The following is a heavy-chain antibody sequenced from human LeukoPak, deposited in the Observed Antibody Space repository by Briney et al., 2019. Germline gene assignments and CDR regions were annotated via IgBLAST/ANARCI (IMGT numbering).Heavy chain of an antibody. CDR1: GGTFSSYA. J-gene: IGHJ3*02. CDR3: ARDGRVSNDAFDI. CDR2: IIPIFGTA. D-gene: IGHD6-13*01. Sequence: SVKVSCKASGGTFSSYAISWVRQAPGQGLEWMGGIIPIFGTANYAQKFQGRVTITTDESTSTAYMALSSLSSEDTAVYYCARDGRVSNDAFDIWGQGTMVTVSS. V-gene: IGHV1-69*05.